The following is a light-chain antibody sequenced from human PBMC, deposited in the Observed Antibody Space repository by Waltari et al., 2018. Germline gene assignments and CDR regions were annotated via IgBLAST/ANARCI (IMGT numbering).Light chain of an antibody. CDR2: EVS. CDR3: CSYTSTSTYV. Sequence: QSALTQPASVSGSPGQSIAISCTGSISDIGRYNFVSWYQHHPGTAPKLIIYEVSKRPAGVSLHCSGSKSGSTASLTISGLQAEDETTYYCCSYTSTSTYVFGNGTKVAVL. V-gene: IGLV2-14*01. CDR1: ISDIGRYNF. J-gene: IGLJ1*01.